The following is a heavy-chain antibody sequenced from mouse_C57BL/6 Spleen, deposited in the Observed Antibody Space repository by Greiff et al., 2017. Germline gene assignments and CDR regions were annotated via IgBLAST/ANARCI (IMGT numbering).Heavy chain of an antibody. CDR3: ARDYGSNYEYFDV. V-gene: IGHV1-18*01. D-gene: IGHD1-1*01. Sequence: VQLQQSGPELVKPGASVKIPCKASGYTFTDYNMDWVKQSHGKSLEWIGDINPNNGGTIYNQKFKGKATLTVDKSSSTAYMELRSLTSEDTAVYYCARDYGSNYEYFDVWGTGTTVTVSS. J-gene: IGHJ1*03. CDR1: GYTFTDYN. CDR2: INPNNGGT.